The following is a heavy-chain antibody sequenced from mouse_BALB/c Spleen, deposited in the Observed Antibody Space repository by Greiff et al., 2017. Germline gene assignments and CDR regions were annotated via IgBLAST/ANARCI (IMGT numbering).Heavy chain of an antibody. D-gene: IGHD2-2*01. Sequence: VQLQQSGPGLVAPSQSLSITCTVSGFSLTGYGVNWVRQPPGKGLEWLGMIWGDGSTDYNSALKSRLSISKDNSKSQVFLKMNSLQTDDTARYYCARQDYGYRGDFDYWGQGTTLTVSS. CDR1: GFSLTGYG. CDR3: ARQDYGYRGDFDY. CDR2: IWGDGST. J-gene: IGHJ2*01. V-gene: IGHV2-6-7*01.